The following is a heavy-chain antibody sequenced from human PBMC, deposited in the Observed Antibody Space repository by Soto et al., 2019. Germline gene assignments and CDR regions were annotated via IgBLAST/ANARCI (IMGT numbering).Heavy chain of an antibody. CDR2: ITSKTGDQ. J-gene: IGHJ4*02. CDR3: PRDLMPNDRGLGDLAY. Sequence: EVRLVESGGGLVKPGGSLRLSCAASGFTFNKYSMNWVRQAPGKGLEWVSSITSKTGDQYYADSVKGRFIISRDNTNNSLSLQVTSLRDEDTAVYYCPRDLMPNDRGLGDLAYWGQGTLVTVSS. V-gene: IGHV3-21*02. CDR1: GFTFNKYS. D-gene: IGHD3-22*01.